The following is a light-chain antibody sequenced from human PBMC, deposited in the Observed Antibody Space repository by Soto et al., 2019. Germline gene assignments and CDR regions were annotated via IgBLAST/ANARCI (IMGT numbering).Light chain of an antibody. CDR2: DAS. Sequence: EFVLTQSPGTLSLSPGERATLSCRASQTVRNNYLAWYQQKPGQAPRLLIYDASSRATGIPDRFSGSGSGTDFTLKISRVEAEDVGVYYCMQRIEFPLTFGGGTKVDIK. V-gene: IGKV3D-20*02. J-gene: IGKJ4*01. CDR1: QTVRNNY. CDR3: MQRIEFPLT.